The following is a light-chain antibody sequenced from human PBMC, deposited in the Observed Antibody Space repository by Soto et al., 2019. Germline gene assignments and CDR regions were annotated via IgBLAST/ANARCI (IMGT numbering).Light chain of an antibody. CDR1: SSNIGTNF. CDR3: AAWDDSLSGWV. V-gene: IGLV1-47*02. J-gene: IGLJ3*02. Sequence: QSVVTQPHSASGTPGQRVTICCSGSSSNIGTNFVYWYQQLPGTAPKLLIFSNAQRPSGVPDRFSGSRSGTSASLAISGLRSEDEADYYCAAWDDSLSGWVFGGGTKLTVL. CDR2: SNA.